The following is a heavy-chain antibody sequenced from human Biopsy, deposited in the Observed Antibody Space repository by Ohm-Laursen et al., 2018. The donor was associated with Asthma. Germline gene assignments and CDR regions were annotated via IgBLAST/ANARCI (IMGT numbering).Heavy chain of an antibody. V-gene: IGHV1-69*01. CDR3: ARDGPVGAPSDY. CDR1: GDILSSFG. CDR2: VIPIYGTT. D-gene: IGHD1-26*01. J-gene: IGHJ4*02. Sequence: SSVKVSCKAHGDILSSFGIKWVRKAPGQGLEWMGGVIPIYGTTHTAQKFQGRVTITADESTSTAYMELRSLRSDDTAVYYCARDGPVGAPSDYWGQGTLVTVSS.